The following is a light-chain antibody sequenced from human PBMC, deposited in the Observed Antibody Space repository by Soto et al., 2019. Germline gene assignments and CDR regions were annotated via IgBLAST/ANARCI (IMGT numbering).Light chain of an antibody. Sequence: DIRMTRYQSSLSSSLGDRVTITVVASQSISSYLNWYQQKPGKAPKLLIYAASSLHSGAPSRFSGSGSGTDFTLTISSLQPEDFATYYCQQYYSYPRTFGQGTKVDIK. CDR2: AAS. V-gene: IGKV1-39*01. CDR3: QQYYSYPRT. CDR1: QSISSY. J-gene: IGKJ1*01.